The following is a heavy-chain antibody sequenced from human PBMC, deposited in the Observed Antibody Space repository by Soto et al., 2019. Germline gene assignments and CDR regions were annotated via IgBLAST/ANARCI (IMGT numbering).Heavy chain of an antibody. V-gene: IGHV3-21*01. Sequence: GGSLRLSCAASGFTFSSYSMNWVRQAPGKGLEWVSSISSSSSYIYYADSVKGRFTISRDNAKNSLYLQMNSLRAEDTAVYYSARDPSSGWYGAFDIWGQGTMVTVSS. CDR2: ISSSSSYI. J-gene: IGHJ3*02. D-gene: IGHD6-19*01. CDR1: GFTFSSYS. CDR3: ARDPSSGWYGAFDI.